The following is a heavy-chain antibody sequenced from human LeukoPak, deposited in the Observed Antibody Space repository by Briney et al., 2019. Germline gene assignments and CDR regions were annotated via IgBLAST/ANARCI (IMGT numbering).Heavy chain of an antibody. D-gene: IGHD6-19*01. CDR2: ISPTGSTT. J-gene: IGHJ4*02. CDR1: GFSFSGHW. Sequence: QAGGSLRLSCTASGFSFSGHWMHWARQLPGKGLVWVSRISPTGSTTSYADSVKGRFTVSRDNAKNTLYLQVNNQRAEDTAVYYCAKDRGSGWANYFDYWGQGTLVTVSS. V-gene: IGHV3-74*01. CDR3: AKDRGSGWANYFDY.